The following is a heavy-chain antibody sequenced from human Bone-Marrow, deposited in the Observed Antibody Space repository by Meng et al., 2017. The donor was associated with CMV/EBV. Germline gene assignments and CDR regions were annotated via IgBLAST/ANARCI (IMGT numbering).Heavy chain of an antibody. CDR1: GFTFNTYW. CDR2: IKQDGSEK. D-gene: IGHD2-2*01. V-gene: IGHV3-7*01. J-gene: IGHJ4*02. CDR3: ARDPRVKSYVVVPAASDY. Sequence: GGSLRLSCVASGFTFNTYWMSWVRQAPGKGLEWVANIKQDGSEKYYVGSVKGRFTISRDNAKNSLYLQMNSLRAVDTAVYYCARDPRVKSYVVVPAASDYWGQGTMVTVSS.